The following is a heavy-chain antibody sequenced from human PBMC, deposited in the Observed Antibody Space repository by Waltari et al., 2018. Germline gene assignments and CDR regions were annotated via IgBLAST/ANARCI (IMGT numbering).Heavy chain of an antibody. CDR2: IIPIFGTT. CDR1: GGNFSSHA. V-gene: IGHV1-69*01. D-gene: IGHD2-21*01. Sequence: QVQLMQSGAEVKKPGTSVKVSCKASGGNFSSHAYSWVRQAPGQGLEWMGGIIPIFGTTNYAQKFQGRVTITADEPTSTTYMELSSLRSEDTAVYYCARDGVEMAAITVLDYWGQGTLVSVSS. J-gene: IGHJ4*02. CDR3: ARDGVEMAAITVLDY.